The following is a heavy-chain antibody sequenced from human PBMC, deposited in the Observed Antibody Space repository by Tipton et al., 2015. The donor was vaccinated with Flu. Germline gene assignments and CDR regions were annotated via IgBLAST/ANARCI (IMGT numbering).Heavy chain of an antibody. Sequence: TLSLTCTVSGYSISSGYYWGWIRQPPGKGLEWIGEINHSGSTNYNPSLKSRVTISVDTSKNQFSLKLSSATAADTAVYYCARAPSGGSSIAARPNWFDPWGQGTLVTVSS. CDR2: INHSGST. J-gene: IGHJ5*02. D-gene: IGHD6-6*01. CDR3: ARAPSGGSSIAARPNWFDP. CDR1: GYSISSGYY. V-gene: IGHV4-38-2*02.